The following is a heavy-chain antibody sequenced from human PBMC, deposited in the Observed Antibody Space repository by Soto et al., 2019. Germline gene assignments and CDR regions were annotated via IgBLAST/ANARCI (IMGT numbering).Heavy chain of an antibody. Sequence: EVQLVESGGGLVQPGGSLRLSCAASGFTFSAYYMDWVRQAPGKGLEWVGRAGKKAGGYNTEYAASVKGSFTVSRDDAEHSLYLQMSSLKTEDSAVYYCARDGGRYTWDDCGQGTLVTVSS. CDR3: ARDGGRYTWDD. CDR2: AGKKAGGYNT. V-gene: IGHV3-72*01. J-gene: IGHJ4*02. D-gene: IGHD1-26*01. CDR1: GFTFSAYY.